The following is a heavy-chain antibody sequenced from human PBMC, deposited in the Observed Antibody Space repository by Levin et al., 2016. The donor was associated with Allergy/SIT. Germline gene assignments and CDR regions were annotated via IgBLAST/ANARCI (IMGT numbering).Heavy chain of an antibody. CDR1: GGSVSSGSYY. CDR3: AKIADRGVALDGIVS. Sequence: SETLSLTCTVSGGSVSSGSYYWSWVRQPPGKGLEWIGEMHHDGNSNYNPSLKSRVTISVDRSKNRFSLRFNSLTAADTAIYYCAKIADRGVALDGIVSWGQGTLVIVSS. CDR2: MHHDGNS. V-gene: IGHV4-39*07. D-gene: IGHD6-13*01. J-gene: IGHJ4*02.